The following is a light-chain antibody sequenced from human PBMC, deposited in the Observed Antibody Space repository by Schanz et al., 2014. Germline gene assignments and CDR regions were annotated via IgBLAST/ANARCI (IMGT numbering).Light chain of an antibody. CDR3: QQYGNSPPT. J-gene: IGKJ1*01. CDR1: QSVNGRF. V-gene: IGKV3-20*01. Sequence: EIVMTQSPGTLSLSPGERATLSCRASQSVNGRFLAWYQQKPGQAPRLLIYNASKRATGIPDRFSGSGSGTDFTLSISRLEPEDFAVYYCQQYGNSPPTFGRGTKVEIK. CDR2: NAS.